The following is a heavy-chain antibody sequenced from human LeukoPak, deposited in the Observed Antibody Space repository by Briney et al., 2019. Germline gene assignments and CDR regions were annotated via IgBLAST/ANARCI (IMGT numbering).Heavy chain of an antibody. D-gene: IGHD4-17*01. CDR1: GFTFSSYT. J-gene: IGHJ4*02. CDR2: ISSSSSYV. V-gene: IGHV3-21*01. Sequence: GGSLRLSCAASGFTFSSYTMNWVRQAPGKGLEWVSSISSSSSYVYYADSLKGRFTISRDNAKSSLYLQMNSLRAEDTAVYYCARDQRYGDYQDCWGQGTLVTVSS. CDR3: ARDQRYGDYQDC.